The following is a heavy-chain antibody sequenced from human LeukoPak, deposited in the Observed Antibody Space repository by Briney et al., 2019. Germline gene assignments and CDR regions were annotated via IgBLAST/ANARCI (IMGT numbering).Heavy chain of an antibody. V-gene: IGHV4-59*01. Sequence: SETLSLTCTVSGGSISSYYWSWIRQPPGKGLEWIGYIYYSGSTNYNPSLKSRVTISVDTSKNQFSLKLSSVTAADTAVYYCARGATMTVPDYWGQGTMVTVSS. D-gene: IGHD3-22*01. J-gene: IGHJ3*01. CDR3: ARGATMTVPDY. CDR2: IYYSGST. CDR1: GGSISSYY.